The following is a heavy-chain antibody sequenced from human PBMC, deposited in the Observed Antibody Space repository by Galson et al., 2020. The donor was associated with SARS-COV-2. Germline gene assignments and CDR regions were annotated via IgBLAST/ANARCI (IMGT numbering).Heavy chain of an antibody. Sequence: GGSLRLSCAASGFTFRSYEMNWVRQAPGKGLEWVSYISSSGSTIYYADSVKGRFTISRDNAKNSLYLQMNSLRAEDTAVYYCARDPGSSSWYLQAHFDYWGQGTLVTVSS. CDR2: ISSSGSTI. V-gene: IGHV3-48*03. D-gene: IGHD6-13*01. CDR1: GFTFRSYE. CDR3: ARDPGSSSWYLQAHFDY. J-gene: IGHJ4*02.